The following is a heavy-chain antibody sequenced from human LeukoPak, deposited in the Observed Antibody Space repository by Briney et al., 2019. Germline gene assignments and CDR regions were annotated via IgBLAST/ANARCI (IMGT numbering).Heavy chain of an antibody. CDR2: IIPIFRTA. CDR1: GGTFSSYS. CDR3: ARGHYDILTGYYSTIVNWFDP. V-gene: IGHV1-69*01. D-gene: IGHD3-9*01. J-gene: IGHJ5*02. Sequence: SVKVSCKASGGTFSSYSISWVRQAPGQGLEWMGGIIPIFRTANYAQKFQGRVTITADESTSTAYMELSSLRSEDTAVYYCARGHYDILTGYYSTIVNWFDPWGQGTLVTVSS.